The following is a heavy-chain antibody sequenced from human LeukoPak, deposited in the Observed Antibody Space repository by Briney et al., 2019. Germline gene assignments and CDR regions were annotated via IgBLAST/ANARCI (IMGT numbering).Heavy chain of an antibody. CDR2: INPNSGGT. CDR3: GLHWGSGWYFDL. V-gene: IGHV1-2*02. D-gene: IGHD7-27*01. CDR1: GYTVTGYY. J-gene: IGHJ2*01. Sequence: ASVKVSCKASGYTVTGYYLHWVRQAPGQGLEWLGWINPNSGGTNSAQHFQGRVTMTRDTSITTAYMELNSLRSDDTAVYYCGLHWGSGWYFDLWGRGTQVTVSS.